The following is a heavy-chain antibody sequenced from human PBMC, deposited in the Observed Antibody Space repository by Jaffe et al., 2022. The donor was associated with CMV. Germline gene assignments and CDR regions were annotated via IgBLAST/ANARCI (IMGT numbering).Heavy chain of an antibody. V-gene: IGHV3-21*01. CDR3: ARAGAGPYYDFWSGYYYFDY. Sequence: EVQLVESGGGLVKPGGSLRLSCAASGFTFSSYSMNWVRQAPGKGLEWVSSISSSSSYIYYADSVKGRFTISRDNAKNSLYLQMNSLRAEDTAVYYCARAGAGPYYDFWSGYYYFDYWGQGTLVTVSS. CDR1: GFTFSSYS. J-gene: IGHJ4*02. CDR2: ISSSSSYI. D-gene: IGHD3-3*01.